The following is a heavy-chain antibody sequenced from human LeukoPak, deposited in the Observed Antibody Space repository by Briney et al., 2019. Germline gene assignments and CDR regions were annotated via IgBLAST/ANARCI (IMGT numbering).Heavy chain of an antibody. V-gene: IGHV3-23*01. CDR3: AKGREWLVQYYFDY. D-gene: IGHD6-19*01. CDR2: ISGSGGST. Sequence: GGSLRLSCAASGFTFSSYAMSWVRQAPGRGLEWVSAISGSGGSTYYADSVKGRFTISRDNSKNTLYLQMNSLRAEDTAVYYCAKGREWLVQYYFDYWGQGTLVAVSS. CDR1: GFTFSSYA. J-gene: IGHJ4*02.